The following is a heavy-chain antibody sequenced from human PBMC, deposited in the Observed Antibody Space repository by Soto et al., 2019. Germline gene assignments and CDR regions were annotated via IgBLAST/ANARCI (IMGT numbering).Heavy chain of an antibody. CDR3: ARVGQNYYGMDV. J-gene: IGHJ6*02. D-gene: IGHD3-3*01. Sequence: QVQLVQCGAEVKKPGASVKVSCKASGYTFSTYVMHWVRQAPGQRLEWMGWLNAGNDNTEYSQKLKGRVTITRDTSASTVYMELSSLSSEDTAVYYCARVGQNYYGMDVWGQGTTVTVSS. V-gene: IGHV1-3*01. CDR2: LNAGNDNT. CDR1: GYTFSTYV.